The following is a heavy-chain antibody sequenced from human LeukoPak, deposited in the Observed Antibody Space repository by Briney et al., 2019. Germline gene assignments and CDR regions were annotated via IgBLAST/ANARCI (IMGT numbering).Heavy chain of an antibody. CDR1: GFTFSSYW. Sequence: GGSLRLSCAASGFTFSSYWMHWVRQAPGKGLEWVSYISSSGSTIYYADSVKGRFTISRDNAKNSLYLQMNSLRAEDTAVYYCAIEDDDAFDIWGQGTMVTVSS. J-gene: IGHJ3*02. V-gene: IGHV3-48*04. CDR3: AIEDDDAFDI. CDR2: ISSSGSTI.